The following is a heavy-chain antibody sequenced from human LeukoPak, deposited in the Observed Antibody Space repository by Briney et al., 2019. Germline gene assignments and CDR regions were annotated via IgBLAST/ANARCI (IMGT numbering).Heavy chain of an antibody. CDR1: GFTFNTYS. D-gene: IGHD1-26*01. CDR2: ISSSSSYI. Sequence: WGSLRLSCAASGFTFNTYSMNWVRQAPGKGLEWVSSISSSSSYIYYADSVKGRFTISRDNAKNSLYLQMNSLRAEDTAVYYCARAYSETYGLGYYYMDVWGKGTTVTISS. V-gene: IGHV3-21*01. CDR3: ARAYSETYGLGYYYMDV. J-gene: IGHJ6*03.